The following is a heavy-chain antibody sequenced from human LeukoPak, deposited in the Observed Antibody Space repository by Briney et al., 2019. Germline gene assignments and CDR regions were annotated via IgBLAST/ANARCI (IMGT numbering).Heavy chain of an antibody. Sequence: PGGSLRLSCAASGLTFSSYAMSWVRQAPGKGLEWVSAISGSGGSTYYADSVKGRFTISRDNSKNTLYLQMNSLRAEDTAVYYCAKDPVTSEAYYYYYYGMDVWGQGTTVTVSS. D-gene: IGHD1-14*01. CDR3: AKDPVTSEAYYYYYYGMDV. J-gene: IGHJ6*02. V-gene: IGHV3-23*01. CDR1: GLTFSSYA. CDR2: ISGSGGST.